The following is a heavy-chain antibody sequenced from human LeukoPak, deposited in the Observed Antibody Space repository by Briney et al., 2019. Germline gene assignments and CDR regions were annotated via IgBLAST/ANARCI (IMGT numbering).Heavy chain of an antibody. J-gene: IGHJ4*02. Sequence: SETLSLTCTVSGGSISSYYWSWIRQPPGKGLGWIGYIYYSGSTNYNPSPKSRVTISVDTSKNQFSLKLSSVTAADTAVYYCAGNYYDSSGPFSWSQGTLVTVSS. CDR2: IYYSGST. V-gene: IGHV4-59*12. CDR1: GGSISSYY. D-gene: IGHD3-22*01. CDR3: AGNYYDSSGPFS.